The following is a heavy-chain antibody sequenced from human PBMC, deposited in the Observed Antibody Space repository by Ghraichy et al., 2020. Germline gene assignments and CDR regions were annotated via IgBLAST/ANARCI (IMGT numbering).Heavy chain of an antibody. V-gene: IGHV3-21*01. CDR1: GFTFSSYS. CDR2: ISSSSSYI. CDR3: ARDLESSWFSFDY. D-gene: IGHD6-13*01. Sequence: GGSLRLSCAASGFTFSSYSMNWVRQAPGKGLEWVSSISSSSSYIYYADSVKGRFTISRDNAKNSLYLQMNSLRAEDTAVYYCARDLESSWFSFDYWGQGTLVTVSS. J-gene: IGHJ4*02.